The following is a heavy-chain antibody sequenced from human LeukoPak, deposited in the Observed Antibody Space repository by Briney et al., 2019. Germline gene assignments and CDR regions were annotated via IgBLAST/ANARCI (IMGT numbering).Heavy chain of an antibody. V-gene: IGHV3-9*01. CDR1: GFTFDDYS. D-gene: IGHD2-2*01. J-gene: IGHJ4*02. CDR3: AKTESLYQLIIRM. Sequence: GGSLRLSCAASGFTFDDYSMHWVRQAPGKGLEWVSDISWNSGNIGYADSVKGRFTISRDNAKNSLYLQMNSLRAEDTALYYCAKTESLYQLIIRMWGQGNLVTVSS. CDR2: ISWNSGNI.